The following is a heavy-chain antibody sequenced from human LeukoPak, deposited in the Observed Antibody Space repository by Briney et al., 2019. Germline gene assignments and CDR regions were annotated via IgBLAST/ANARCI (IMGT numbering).Heavy chain of an antibody. V-gene: IGHV3-33*01. CDR3: ARDRGEVVTAIDY. J-gene: IGHJ4*02. CDR2: IWCDGSNK. Sequence: GRSLRLSCAASGFTFSSYGMHWVRQAPGKGLEWVAVIWCDGSNKYYADSVKGRFTISRDNSKNTLYLQMNSLRAEDTAVYYCARDRGEVVTAIDYWGQGTLVTVSS. CDR1: GFTFSSYG. D-gene: IGHD2-21*02.